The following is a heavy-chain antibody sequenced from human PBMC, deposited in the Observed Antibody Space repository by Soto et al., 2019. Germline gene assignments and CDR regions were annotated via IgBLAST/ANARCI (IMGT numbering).Heavy chain of an antibody. CDR3: ARVEYSGYDSDY. D-gene: IGHD5-12*01. CDR1: GFTVSSNY. J-gene: IGHJ4*02. CDR2: IYSGGRT. Sequence: EVQLVESGGGLVQPGGSLRLSCAASGFTVSSNYMSWVRQAPGKGLEWVSVIYSGGRTYYADSVKGRFTISRDNSKNTLYLQMNSLRAEDTAVYYCARVEYSGYDSDYWGQGTLVTVSS. V-gene: IGHV3-66*01.